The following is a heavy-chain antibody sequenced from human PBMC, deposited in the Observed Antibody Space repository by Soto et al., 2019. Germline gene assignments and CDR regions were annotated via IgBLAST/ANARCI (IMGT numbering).Heavy chain of an antibody. CDR1: GFTFSSYA. D-gene: IGHD1-26*01. V-gene: IGHV3-23*01. CDR3: AKFRDEWERGYFDY. Sequence: GGSLRLSCAASGFTFSSYAMSWVRQAPGKGLERVSAISGRGGSTYYADSVKGRFTISRDNSKNTLYLQMNSLRAEDTAVYYCAKFRDEWERGYFDYWGQGTLVTVSS. CDR2: ISGRGGST. J-gene: IGHJ4*02.